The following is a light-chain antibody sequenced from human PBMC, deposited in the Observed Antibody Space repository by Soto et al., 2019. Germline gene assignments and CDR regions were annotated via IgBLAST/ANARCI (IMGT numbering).Light chain of an antibody. J-gene: IGLJ1*01. Sequence: QSVRAQPPSVSVAPGQRVIIPCTGSSSNIGAGREVHWYRQFPGEAPKFLISDSNHRPSGVPDRFSVSKSGASASLAITGLRAEDEGDYFCQSYGTSLSGLYVFGTGTKVTVL. CDR1: SSNIGAGRE. CDR2: DSN. CDR3: QSYGTSLSGLYV. V-gene: IGLV1-40*03.